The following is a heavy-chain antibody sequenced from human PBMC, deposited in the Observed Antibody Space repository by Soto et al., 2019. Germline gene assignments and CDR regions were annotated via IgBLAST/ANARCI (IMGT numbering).Heavy chain of an antibody. CDR3: AGGHRVVIAAGLFDY. CDR1: GGSFSGYY. D-gene: IGHD2-15*01. CDR2: INHSGST. J-gene: IGHJ4*02. Sequence: SETLSLTCAVYGGSFSGYYWSWIREPPGKGLEWIGEINHSGSTNYNPSHKSRVNISVDTSKNQFSPKLSSVTAADTAVYYCAGGHRVVIAAGLFDYWGQGTLVTVS. V-gene: IGHV4-34*01.